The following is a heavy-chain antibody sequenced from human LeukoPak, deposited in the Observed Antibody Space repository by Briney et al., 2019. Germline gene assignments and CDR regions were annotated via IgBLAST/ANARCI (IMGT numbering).Heavy chain of an antibody. D-gene: IGHD3-22*01. V-gene: IGHV4-38-2*02. CDR2: INHSGST. Sequence: PSETLSLTCTVSGYSISSGYYWGWIRQPPGKGLEWIGEINHSGSTNYNPSLKSRVTISVDTSKNQFSLKLSSVTAADTAVYYCARLYRGSGYYSATNGLYFDYWGQGTLVTVSS. J-gene: IGHJ4*02. CDR3: ARLYRGSGYYSATNGLYFDY. CDR1: GYSISSGYY.